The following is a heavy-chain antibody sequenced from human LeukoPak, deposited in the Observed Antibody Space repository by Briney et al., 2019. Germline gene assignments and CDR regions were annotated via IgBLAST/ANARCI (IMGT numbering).Heavy chain of an antibody. J-gene: IGHJ6*02. CDR1: GYSFTSYW. CDR3: ARLRYFDWTLPYYYHGLDV. CDR2: IYPGDSDT. D-gene: IGHD3-9*01. V-gene: IGHV5-51*01. Sequence: GESLKISCKGSGYSFTSYWIGWVRQMPGKGLEWMGIIYPGDSDTRYSPSFQGQVTIPADKSISTAYLQWSSLKASDTAMFYCARLRYFDWTLPYYYHGLDVWGLGTTVTVSS.